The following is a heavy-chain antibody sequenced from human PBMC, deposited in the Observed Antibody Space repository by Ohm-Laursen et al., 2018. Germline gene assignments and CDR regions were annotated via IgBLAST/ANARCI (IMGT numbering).Heavy chain of an antibody. CDR1: GGSVSSGSYY. CDR2: IYYSGST. V-gene: IGHV4-61*01. CDR3: ARSKKGYSSAI. D-gene: IGHD5-18*01. Sequence: PSDTLSLTCTVSGGSVSSGSYYWSWIRQPPGKGLEWIGYIYYSGSTNYNPSLKSRVTISVDTSKNQFSLKLSSVTAADTAVYYCARSKKGYSSAIWGQGTLVTVSS. J-gene: IGHJ4*02.